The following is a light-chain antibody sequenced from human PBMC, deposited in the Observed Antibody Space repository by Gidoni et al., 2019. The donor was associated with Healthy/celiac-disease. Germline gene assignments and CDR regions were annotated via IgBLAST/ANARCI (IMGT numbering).Light chain of an antibody. CDR1: QSVSSY. J-gene: IGKJ2*03. V-gene: IGKV3-11*01. CDR3: QQRSNWPYS. Sequence: EIVLTQSPATLSLSPGERATLSCRASQSVSSYLAWYQQKPGQAPRLRIYDASNRATGIPARFSGSWSGTDFTLTISSLEPEDFAVYYCQQRSNWPYSFXXXTKLEIK. CDR2: DAS.